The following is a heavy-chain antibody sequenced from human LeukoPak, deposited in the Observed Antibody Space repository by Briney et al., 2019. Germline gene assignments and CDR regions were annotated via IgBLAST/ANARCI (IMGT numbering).Heavy chain of an antibody. J-gene: IGHJ4*02. CDR1: GFTFDDYA. Sequence: PGGSLRLSCAASGFTFDDYAMHWVRQAPGKGLEWVSGISWNSGSIGYADSVKGRFTISRDNAKNSLYLQMNSLRAEDMAVYYCARDNPVGAMNWGQGTLVTVSS. D-gene: IGHD1-26*01. CDR3: ARDNPVGAMN. CDR2: ISWNSGSI. V-gene: IGHV3-9*03.